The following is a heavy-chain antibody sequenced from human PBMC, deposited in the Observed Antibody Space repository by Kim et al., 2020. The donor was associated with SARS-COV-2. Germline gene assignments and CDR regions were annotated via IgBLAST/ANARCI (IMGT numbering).Heavy chain of an antibody. CDR1: GFTFSDYD. CDR3: ARVRGAAGPFYYYYGMDV. Sequence: GGSLRLSCAASGFTFSDYDMSWIRQAPGKGLEWVSYISSSGSTIYYADSVKGRFTISRDNAKNSLYLQMNSLRAEDTAVYYCARVRGAAGPFYYYYGMDVWGQGTTVTVSS. J-gene: IGHJ6*02. D-gene: IGHD6-13*01. CDR2: ISSSGSTI. V-gene: IGHV3-11*01.